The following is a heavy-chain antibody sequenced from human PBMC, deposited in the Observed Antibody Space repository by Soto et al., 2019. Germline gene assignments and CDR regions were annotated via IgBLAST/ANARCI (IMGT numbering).Heavy chain of an antibody. D-gene: IGHD3-10*01. Sequence: SETLSLTCAVSGGSISSGGYSWSWIRQPPGKGLEWIGYIYHSGSTYYNPSLKSRVTISVDRSKNQFSLKLSSVTAADTAVYYCATGRGVNWFDPWGQGTLVTVSS. CDR3: ATGRGVNWFDP. CDR1: GGSISSGGYS. J-gene: IGHJ5*02. CDR2: IYHSGST. V-gene: IGHV4-30-2*01.